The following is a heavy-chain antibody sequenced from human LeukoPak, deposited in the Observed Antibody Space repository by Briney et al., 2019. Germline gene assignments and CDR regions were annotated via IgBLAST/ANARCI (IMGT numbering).Heavy chain of an antibody. D-gene: IGHD5-12*01. CDR2: INHSGST. CDR1: GGSISSYY. Sequence: SETLSLTCTVSGGSISSYYWSWIRQPPGKGLEWIGEINHSGSTNYNPSLKSRVTISVDTSKNQFSLKLSSVTAADTAVYYCATGYSGYERNYYYYGMDVWGQGTTVTVSS. V-gene: IGHV4-34*01. CDR3: ATGYSGYERNYYYYGMDV. J-gene: IGHJ6*02.